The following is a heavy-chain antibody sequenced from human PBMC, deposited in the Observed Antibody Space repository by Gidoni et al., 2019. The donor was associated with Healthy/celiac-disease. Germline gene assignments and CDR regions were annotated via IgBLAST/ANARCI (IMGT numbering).Heavy chain of an antibody. CDR2: ISSIGSTI. CDR1: GFTFSSEE. D-gene: IGHD2-21*02. CDR3: ARDMGGDPLYYYYGMDV. V-gene: IGHV3-48*03. Sequence: EVQLVESGGGLVQPGGSLRLSCAASGFTFSSEEMNWVRQAPGKGLEWVSYISSIGSTIYYADSVKGRFTISRDNAKNSLYLQMNSLRAEDTAVYYCARDMGGDPLYYYYGMDVWGQGTTVTVSS. J-gene: IGHJ6*02.